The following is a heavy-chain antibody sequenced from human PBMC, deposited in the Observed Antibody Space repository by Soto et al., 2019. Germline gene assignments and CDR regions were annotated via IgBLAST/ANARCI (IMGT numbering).Heavy chain of an antibody. CDR2: MTPNSDDT. Sequence: QVQMVQSGAEVKKPGASVKVSCKASGYSFTSYDVNWVRQAPGQGLEWVGWMTPNSDDTGYAQKFQGRVTLTRDTSISTAHMELSGLTSEATSMYYCARGLAVTRDAFDVWGQGTMVTVSS. V-gene: IGHV1-8*01. CDR3: ARGLAVTRDAFDV. CDR1: GYSFTSYD. J-gene: IGHJ3*01. D-gene: IGHD2-15*01.